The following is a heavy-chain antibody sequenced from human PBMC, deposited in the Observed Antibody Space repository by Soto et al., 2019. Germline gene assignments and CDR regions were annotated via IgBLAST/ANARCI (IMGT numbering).Heavy chain of an antibody. D-gene: IGHD2-15*01. CDR1: GFTFSSYA. Sequence: GSLRLSCAASGFTFSSYAMHWVRQAPGKGLEWVAVISYDGSNKYYADSVEGRFTISRDNSKNTLYLQMNSLRAEDTAVYYCARDRNIFWNIVVVVAAPNWFDPWGQGTLVTVSS. J-gene: IGHJ5*02. V-gene: IGHV3-30-3*01. CDR3: ARDRNIFWNIVVVVAAPNWFDP. CDR2: ISYDGSNK.